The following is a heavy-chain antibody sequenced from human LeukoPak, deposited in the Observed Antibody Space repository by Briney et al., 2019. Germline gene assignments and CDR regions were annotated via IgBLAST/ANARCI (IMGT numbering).Heavy chain of an antibody. CDR3: AKEGLICGGDCYSHWDY. Sequence: PGGSLRLSCAASGFTFSSYEMNWVRQAPGKGLEWVSYISSSGSTIYYADSVKGRFTISRDNSKNTLYLQMNSLRAEDTAVYYCAKEGLICGGDCYSHWDYWGQGTLVTVSS. J-gene: IGHJ4*02. CDR1: GFTFSSYE. V-gene: IGHV3-48*03. D-gene: IGHD2-21*02. CDR2: ISSSGSTI.